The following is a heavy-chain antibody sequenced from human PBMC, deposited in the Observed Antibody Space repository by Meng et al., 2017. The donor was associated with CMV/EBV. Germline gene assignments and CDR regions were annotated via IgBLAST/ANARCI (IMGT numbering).Heavy chain of an antibody. V-gene: IGHV5-51*01. Sequence: GGSLRLSCKGSGYSFTSYWIGWVRQMPGKGLEWMGIIYPGDSDTIYSPSFQGQVTISADKSISTAYLQWSSLKASDTAMDYCARHFSSTSCSDYWGQGTLVTAPQ. D-gene: IGHD2-2*01. CDR2: IYPGDSDT. CDR1: GYSFTSYW. CDR3: ARHFSSTSCSDY. J-gene: IGHJ4*02.